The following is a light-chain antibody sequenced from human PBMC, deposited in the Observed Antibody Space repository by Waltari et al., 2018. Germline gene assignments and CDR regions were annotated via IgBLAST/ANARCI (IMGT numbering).Light chain of an antibody. V-gene: IGKV1-5*03. CDR2: RAS. CDR3: QYYYLYSRG. Sequence: DIQMTQSPSTLSASVGYRVTITCRASQSIGDWMAWYQQEPGKAPKLLIYRASTLQSGVPSRFSGSGSGTEFTLTISSLQPDDFGSYYCQYYYLYSRGFGQGTKVEIK. CDR1: QSIGDW. J-gene: IGKJ2*03.